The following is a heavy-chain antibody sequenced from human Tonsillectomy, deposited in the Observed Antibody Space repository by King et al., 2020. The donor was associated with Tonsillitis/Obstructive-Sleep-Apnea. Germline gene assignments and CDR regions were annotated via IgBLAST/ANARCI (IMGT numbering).Heavy chain of an antibody. V-gene: IGHV3-49*04. CDR3: TRVPYISGPYYFDY. CDR2: IRSKTYCGTT. D-gene: IGHD5-18*01. J-gene: IGHJ4*02. CDR1: GFTVGDYV. Sequence: VQLVESGGGLVQPGRSLRLSCTASGFTVGDYVMSWVRQAPGKGLQLVGFIRSKTYCGTTEYAASVKGRFTISGDDSKNIAYLQMNGLKTEDTAVYFCTRVPYISGPYYFDYWGQGTLVTVSS.